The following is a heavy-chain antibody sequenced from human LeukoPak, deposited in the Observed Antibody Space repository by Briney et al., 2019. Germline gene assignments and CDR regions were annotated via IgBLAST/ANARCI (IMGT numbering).Heavy chain of an antibody. CDR1: GFTFSSYG. CDR3: ARDVEGYYYYYMDV. Sequence: GGSLRLSCAASGFTFSSYGMHWVRQAPGKGLEWVANIKQDGSEKYYVDSVKGRFTISRDNAKNSLYLQMNSLRAEDTAVYYCARDVEGYYYYYMDVWGKGTTVTVSS. V-gene: IGHV3-7*01. CDR2: IKQDGSEK. J-gene: IGHJ6*03. D-gene: IGHD2-21*01.